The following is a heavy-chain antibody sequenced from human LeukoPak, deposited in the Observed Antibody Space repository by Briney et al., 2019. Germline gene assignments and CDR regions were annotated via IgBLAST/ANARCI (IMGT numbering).Heavy chain of an antibody. Sequence: SETLSLTCTVSGGSISSYYWSWIRQPPGKGLEWIGYIYYSGSTNYNPSLKSRVTISVDTSKSQFSLKLSSVTAADTAVYYCARRRRYCSGGSCSTDFDYWGQGTLVTVSS. CDR2: IYYSGST. J-gene: IGHJ4*02. CDR1: GGSISSYY. CDR3: ARRRRYCSGGSCSTDFDY. D-gene: IGHD2-15*01. V-gene: IGHV4-59*08.